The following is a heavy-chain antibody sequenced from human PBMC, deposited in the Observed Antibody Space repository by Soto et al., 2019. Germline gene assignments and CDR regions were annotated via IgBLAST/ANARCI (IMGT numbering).Heavy chain of an antibody. V-gene: IGHV5-51*01. J-gene: IGHJ5*02. CDR3: ARKDKSGYFNWFDP. Sequence: GESLKISCRTSGYKFTSYWIAWVRQVPGKGLEWMGIIFPSDSDTRYSPSFQGQVTISADRSTSTVFLQWASLKASDTAVYFCARKDKSGYFNWFDPWGQGTLVTVSS. CDR2: IFPSDSDT. CDR1: GYKFTSYW. D-gene: IGHD3-22*01.